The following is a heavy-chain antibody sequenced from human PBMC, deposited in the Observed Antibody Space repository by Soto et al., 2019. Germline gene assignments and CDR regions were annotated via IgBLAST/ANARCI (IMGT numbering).Heavy chain of an antibody. CDR3: ARAYAVYCSSTSCYSDY. CDR1: GFTFSDHY. D-gene: IGHD2-2*01. J-gene: IGHJ4*02. CDR2: ISSSGSTI. V-gene: IGHV3-11*01. Sequence: QVQLVESRGGLVKPGGSLRLSCEASGFTFSDHYMSWIRQAPGKGLEWVSYISSSGSTIYYADSVKGRFTISRDNAKNSLYLQMNSLRAEDTAVYYCARAYAVYCSSTSCYSDYWGQGTLVTVSS.